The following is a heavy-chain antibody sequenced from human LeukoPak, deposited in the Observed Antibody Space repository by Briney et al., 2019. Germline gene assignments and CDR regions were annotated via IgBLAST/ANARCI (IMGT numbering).Heavy chain of an antibody. Sequence: PGGSLRLSCAASGFTFSNAWMRWVRQAPGTGLEWVGRIKIKTVGGTTDYAAPVKGRFTISRDHSKNTLYLQMNSLKTEDTAVYYCTTDRLYIGYEEIDYWGQGTLVTVSS. CDR2: IKIKTVGGTT. J-gene: IGHJ4*02. V-gene: IGHV3-15*01. D-gene: IGHD5-12*01. CDR1: GFTFSNAW. CDR3: TTDRLYIGYEEIDY.